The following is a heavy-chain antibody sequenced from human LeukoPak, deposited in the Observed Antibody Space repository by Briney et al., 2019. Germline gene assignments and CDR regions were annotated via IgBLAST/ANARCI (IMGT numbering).Heavy chain of an antibody. CDR2: VTHDGSNQ. Sequence: GGSLRLSCAASGFTFTSYGMHWVRQAPGKGLEWVAVVTHDGSNQYYADSVKGRFTISRDNSDNTLYLQMNSLRPDDTAMYYCAKDRHGDHLRVFDCWGQGTLVTVSS. J-gene: IGHJ4*02. CDR1: GFTFTSYG. V-gene: IGHV3-30*18. D-gene: IGHD4-17*01. CDR3: AKDRHGDHLRVFDC.